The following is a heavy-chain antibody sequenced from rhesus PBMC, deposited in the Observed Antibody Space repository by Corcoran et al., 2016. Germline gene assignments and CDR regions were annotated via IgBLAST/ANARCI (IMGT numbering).Heavy chain of an antibody. CDR1: GGSISSSNW. CDR2: NSGSSGST. D-gene: IGHD6-25*01. CDR3: ARSIAAAGNFDY. J-gene: IGHJ4*01. Sequence: QVQLQESGPGLAKPSETLSRTCAVSGGSISSSNWWSWICQPPGRGRGGFGYNSGSSGSTYYNPPLKRRVTSSTDTSKNQFSLKLSSVTAADTAVYYCARSIAAAGNFDYWGQGVLVTVSS. V-gene: IGHV4-65*01.